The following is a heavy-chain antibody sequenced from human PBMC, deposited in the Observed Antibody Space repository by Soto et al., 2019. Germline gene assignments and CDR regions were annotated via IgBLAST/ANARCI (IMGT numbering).Heavy chain of an antibody. CDR2: IIPIFCTA. J-gene: IGHJ4*02. D-gene: IGHD1-26*01. Sequence: QVQLVQSGAEVKKPGSSVKVSCKASGGTFSSYAISWVRQAPGQGLEWMGGIIPIFCTANYAQKFQGRVTITADESTSTAYMELSSLRSEDTAVYYCATEASRGSGSSTRFDYWGQGTLVTVSS. V-gene: IGHV1-69*01. CDR1: GGTFSSYA. CDR3: ATEASRGSGSSTRFDY.